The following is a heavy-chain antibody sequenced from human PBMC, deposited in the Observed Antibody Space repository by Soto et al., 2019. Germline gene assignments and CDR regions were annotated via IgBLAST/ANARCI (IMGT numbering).Heavy chain of an antibody. CDR2: ISAYNGNT. D-gene: IGHD2-2*01. Sequence: ASVKVSCKASGYTFTSYGISWVRQAPGQGPEWMGWISAYNGNTNYAQKLQGRVTMTTDTSTSTAYMELRSLRSDDTAVYYCARDSIVVVPAAIPHYYGMDVWGQGTTVTVSS. J-gene: IGHJ6*02. V-gene: IGHV1-18*04. CDR1: GYTFTSYG. CDR3: ARDSIVVVPAAIPHYYGMDV.